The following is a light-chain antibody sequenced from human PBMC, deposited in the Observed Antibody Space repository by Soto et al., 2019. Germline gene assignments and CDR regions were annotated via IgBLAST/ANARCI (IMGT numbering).Light chain of an antibody. CDR3: SSYTSSSTLVYV. V-gene: IGLV2-14*01. Sequence: QSFLTQPASVSGSPGQSITISCTGTSSDVGGYNYVSWYQQHPGKAPKLMIYEVSNRPSGVSNRFSGSKSGNTASLTISGLQAEDEADYYCSSYTSSSTLVYVFGTGTKVTVL. CDR2: EVS. J-gene: IGLJ1*01. CDR1: SSDVGGYNY.